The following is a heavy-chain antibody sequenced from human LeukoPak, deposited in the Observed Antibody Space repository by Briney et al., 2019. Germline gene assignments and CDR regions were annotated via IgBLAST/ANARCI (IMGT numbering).Heavy chain of an antibody. CDR1: GFTFSSYA. Sequence: GSLRLSCAASGFTFSSYAMSWVRQAPGKGLEWVSAISGSGGSTYYADSVKGRFTISRDNSKNTLYLQMNSLRAEDTAVYYCAKDSAEYCSSTSCSWFDYWGQGTLVTVSS. CDR2: ISGSGGST. CDR3: AKDSAEYCSSTSCSWFDY. J-gene: IGHJ4*02. V-gene: IGHV3-23*01. D-gene: IGHD2-2*01.